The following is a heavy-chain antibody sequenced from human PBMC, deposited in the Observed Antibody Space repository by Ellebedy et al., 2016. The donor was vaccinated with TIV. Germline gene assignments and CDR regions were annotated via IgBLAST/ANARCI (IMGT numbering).Heavy chain of an antibody. CDR1: GFTFSDYY. Sequence: GESLKISCAASGFTFSDYYFGWVRQAPGKGLEWVSYVSSSNSHTNYADSVMGRFTISRDNAKNSLYLQMSSLRAEDTAIYYCAREIVAAKDGFDIWGRGTTVTVSS. CDR3: AREIVAAKDGFDI. J-gene: IGHJ3*02. V-gene: IGHV3-11*06. CDR2: VSSSNSHT. D-gene: IGHD1-26*01.